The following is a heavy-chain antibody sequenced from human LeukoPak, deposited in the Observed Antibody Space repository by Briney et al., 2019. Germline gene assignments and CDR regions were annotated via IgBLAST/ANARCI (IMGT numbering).Heavy chain of an antibody. CDR3: ARGNYVTLDAFDI. V-gene: IGHV1-46*01. D-gene: IGHD3-10*02. CDR1: GYTFTSYY. Sequence: ASVKVFCKASGYTFTSYYMHWVRQAPGQGLEWMGIINPSGGSTSCAQKFQGRVTITADKSTSTAYMELSSLRSEDTAVYYCARGNYVTLDAFDIWGQGTMVTVSS. CDR2: INPSGGST. J-gene: IGHJ3*02.